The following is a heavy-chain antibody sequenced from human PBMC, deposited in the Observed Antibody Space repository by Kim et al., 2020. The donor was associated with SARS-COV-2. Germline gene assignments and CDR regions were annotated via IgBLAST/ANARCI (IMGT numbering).Heavy chain of an antibody. CDR3: ARDYSSTYDY. Sequence: GGSLRLSCAASGFTFSSNWMTWVRQAPGKGLEWVAHILQDGSEKYYVDSVKGRFTISRDNAKNSLYLQMNSLRAEDTAVYFCARDYSSTYDYWGQGTLVTVSS. D-gene: IGHD4-4*01. J-gene: IGHJ4*02. CDR1: GFTFSSNW. V-gene: IGHV3-7*03. CDR2: ILQDGSEK.